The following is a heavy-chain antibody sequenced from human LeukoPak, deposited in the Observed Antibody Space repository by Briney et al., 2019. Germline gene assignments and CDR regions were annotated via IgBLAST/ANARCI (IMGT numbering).Heavy chain of an antibody. CDR2: ISYDGSNK. CDR1: GFTFSSYG. V-gene: IGHV3-30*18. Sequence: GRSLRLSCAASGFTFSSYGMHWVRQAPGKGLEWVAVISYDGSNKYYADSVKGRFTISRDNSKNTLYLQMNSLRAEDTAVYYCAKDLGGQQWLVHDYWGQGTLVTVSS. J-gene: IGHJ4*02. D-gene: IGHD6-19*01. CDR3: AKDLGGQQWLVHDY.